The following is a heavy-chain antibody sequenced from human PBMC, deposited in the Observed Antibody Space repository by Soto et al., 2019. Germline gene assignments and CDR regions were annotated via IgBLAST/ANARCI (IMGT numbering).Heavy chain of an antibody. CDR3: ARRKYGYLTD. CDR2: IYYSGST. CDR1: GGSISSSSHY. J-gene: IGHJ4*02. V-gene: IGHV4-39*01. Sequence: SETLSLTCTVSGGSISSSSHYWGWIRQPPGRGLEWIGSIYYSGSTYYNPSLKSRVTISVDMSKNQFSLKLSSVTAADTAVYYCARRKYGYLTDWGQGTLVTVSS. D-gene: IGHD6-13*01.